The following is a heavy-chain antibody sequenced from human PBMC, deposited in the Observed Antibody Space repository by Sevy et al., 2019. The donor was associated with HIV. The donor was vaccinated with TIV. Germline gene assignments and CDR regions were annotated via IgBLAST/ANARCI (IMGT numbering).Heavy chain of an antibody. CDR3: AHDSSGYPTYDAFDI. J-gene: IGHJ3*02. CDR2: IYTSGST. D-gene: IGHD3-22*01. V-gene: IGHV4-61*02. Sequence: SETLSLTCTVSGGSISSGSYYWSWIRQPAGKGLEWIGRIYTSGSTNYNPSLKSRVTISVDTSKNQFSLKLSSVTAADTAVYYCAHDSSGYPTYDAFDIWGQGTMVTVSS. CDR1: GGSISSGSYY.